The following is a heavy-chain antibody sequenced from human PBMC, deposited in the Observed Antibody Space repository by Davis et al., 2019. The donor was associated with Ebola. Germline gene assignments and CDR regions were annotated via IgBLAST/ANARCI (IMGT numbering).Heavy chain of an antibody. D-gene: IGHD3-16*01. CDR2: ISYDGSNK. V-gene: IGHV3-30*18. Sequence: GGSLRLSCAASGFTFSSYATSWVRQAPGKGLEWVAVISYDGSNKYYADSVKGRFTISRDNSKNTLYLQMNSLRAEDTAVYYCVKSGGLRLGVDYWGQGTLVTVSS. CDR1: GFTFSSYA. CDR3: VKSGGLRLGVDY. J-gene: IGHJ4*02.